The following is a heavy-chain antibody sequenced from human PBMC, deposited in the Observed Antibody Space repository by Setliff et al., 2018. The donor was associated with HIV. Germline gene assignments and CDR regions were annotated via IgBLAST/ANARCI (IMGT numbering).Heavy chain of an antibody. V-gene: IGHV4-4*07. CDR3: ARDRGTVIFDY. CDR2: VSSRGDT. CDR1: DSGTYY. J-gene: IGHJ4*02. D-gene: IGHD4-17*01. Sequence: SETLSLTCTVSDSGTYYWSWIRQPAGKGLEWIGRVSSRGDTNYNPSLKSRVTMSVDTSKNQFSLKLSSVTAADTAVYYCARDRGTVIFDYWGQGTLVTVSS.